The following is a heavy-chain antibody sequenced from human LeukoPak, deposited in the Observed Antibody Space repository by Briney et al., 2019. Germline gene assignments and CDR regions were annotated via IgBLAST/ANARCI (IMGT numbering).Heavy chain of an antibody. CDR2: ISAYNGNT. CDR3: ARDPAPRYYYDSSGESFDY. CDR1: GYTFTSYG. D-gene: IGHD3-22*01. Sequence: ASVKVSCKASGYTFTSYGISWVRQAPGQGLEWMGWISAYNGNTSYAQKLQGRVTMTTDTSTSTAYMELRSLRSDDTAVYYCARDPAPRYYYDSSGESFDYWGQGTLVTVSS. V-gene: IGHV1-18*01. J-gene: IGHJ4*02.